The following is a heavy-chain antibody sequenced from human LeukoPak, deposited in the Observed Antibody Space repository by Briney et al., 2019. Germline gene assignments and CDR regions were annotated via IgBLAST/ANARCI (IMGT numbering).Heavy chain of an antibody. D-gene: IGHD3-22*01. CDR2: ISGSGGTT. CDR1: GFTFSSYA. V-gene: IGHV3-23*01. CDR3: ATGYYYDSSGYYSTFDY. Sequence: GGSLRRSCAASGFTFSSYAMNWVRQAPGKGLEWVSAISGSGGTTYYADSVKGRFTISRDNSKNTLYLQMNSLRAEDTAVYYCATGYYYDSSGYYSTFDYWGQGTLVTVSS. J-gene: IGHJ4*02.